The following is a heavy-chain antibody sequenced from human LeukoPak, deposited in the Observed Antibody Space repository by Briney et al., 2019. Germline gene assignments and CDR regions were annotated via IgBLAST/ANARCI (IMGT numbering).Heavy chain of an antibody. CDR3: ARGAHDYGAFSRDY. V-gene: IGHV1-8*02. CDR1: GYTFTSYG. CDR2: MNPNSGNT. Sequence: ASVKVSCKASGYTFTSYGISWVRQAPGQGLEWMGWMNPNSGNTGYAQKFQGRVTMTRNTSISTAYMELSSLRSEDTAVYYCARGAHDYGAFSRDYWGQGTLVTVSS. J-gene: IGHJ4*02. D-gene: IGHD4-17*01.